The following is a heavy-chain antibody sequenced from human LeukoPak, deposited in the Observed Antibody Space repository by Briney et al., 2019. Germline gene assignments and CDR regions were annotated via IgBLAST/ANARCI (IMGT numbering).Heavy chain of an antibody. Sequence: SQTLSLTCAISGDSVSSNSAAWNWIRQSPSRGLEWLGRTYYRSKWYNDYAVSVKSRITINPDTSKNQFSLQLNSVTPEDTAVYYCARGVIPRVHSSPYWFDPWGQGRLLTVSS. CDR2: TYYRSKWYN. J-gene: IGHJ5*02. CDR3: ARGVIPRVHSSPYWFDP. CDR1: GDSVSSNSAA. V-gene: IGHV6-1*01. D-gene: IGHD6-6*01.